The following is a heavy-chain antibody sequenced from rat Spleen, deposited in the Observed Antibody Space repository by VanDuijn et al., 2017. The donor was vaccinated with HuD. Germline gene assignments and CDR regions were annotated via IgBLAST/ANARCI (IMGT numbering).Heavy chain of an antibody. CDR3: TRVLTMGHNEDY. V-gene: IGHV5-19*01. D-gene: IGHD1-7*01. J-gene: IGHJ2*01. CDR1: GFTFSNYG. Sequence: EVQLVESDGGLVQPGRSLKLSCAASGFTFSNYGMHWIRQAPTKGLEWVASISPSGGSTYYPDSVRGRFTISRDNTKSTLYLHMDSLRSEDTASYYCTRVLTMGHNEDYWGQGVMVTVSS. CDR2: ISPSGGST.